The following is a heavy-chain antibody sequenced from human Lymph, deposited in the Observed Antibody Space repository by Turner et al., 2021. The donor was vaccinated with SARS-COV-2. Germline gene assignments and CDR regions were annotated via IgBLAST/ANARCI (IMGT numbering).Heavy chain of an antibody. CDR3: AKNEMAMIVVVITLFAY. CDR2: ISGSVGST. CDR1: GFTFSSYA. D-gene: IGHD3-22*01. Sequence: EVPLLESGGGLVQPGGSLSLLCAVSGFTFSSYAMSWVRPAPGKGLAWVSTISGSVGSTSYADSVKGRFTISRDNSKNTLYLQMNSLRAEDTAVYYCAKNEMAMIVVVITLFAYWGQGTLVTVSS. V-gene: IGHV3-23*01. J-gene: IGHJ4*02.